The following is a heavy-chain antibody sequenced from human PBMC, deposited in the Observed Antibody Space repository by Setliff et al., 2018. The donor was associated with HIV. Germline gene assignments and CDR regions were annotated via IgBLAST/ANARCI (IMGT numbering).Heavy chain of an antibody. D-gene: IGHD3-22*01. Sequence: PSETLSLTCTVSGGSISSYYWAWIRQPPGKRLEWIASIHHTGGTYYNPSLKSRVTISVDTSKDQFSLKLRSLTATDTAIYHCARSMRYFYDTSGFSWFDPWGQGTLVTVSS. V-gene: IGHV4-39*01. J-gene: IGHJ5*02. CDR1: GGSISSYY. CDR2: IHHTGGT. CDR3: ARSMRYFYDTSGFSWFDP.